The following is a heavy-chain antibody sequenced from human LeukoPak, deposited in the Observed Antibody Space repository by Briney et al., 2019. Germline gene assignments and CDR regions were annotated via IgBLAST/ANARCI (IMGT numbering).Heavy chain of an antibody. CDR2: MYYSGST. CDR1: GGSISSDY. D-gene: IGHD5-24*01. Sequence: SETLSLTCTVSGGSISSDYWSWIRQPPGKGLEWIGYMYYSGSTNYNPFLKSRVTISLDTSKNEFSLKLSSVTAADTAVYYCARHSRRKFDSWGQGTLVTVSS. J-gene: IGHJ4*02. CDR3: ARHSRRKFDS. V-gene: IGHV4-59*08.